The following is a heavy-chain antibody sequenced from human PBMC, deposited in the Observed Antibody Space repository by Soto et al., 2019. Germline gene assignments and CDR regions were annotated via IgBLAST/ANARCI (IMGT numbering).Heavy chain of an antibody. Sequence: PSETLSLTCTVSGGSISTSSYYWGWIRQPPGKGLEWIGSIYYSGSTYYNPSLKSRVTISVDTSKNQFSLKLSFVTAADTAVYYCARDYDSSGDYWGQGTLVTVSS. CDR1: GGSISTSSYY. V-gene: IGHV4-39*01. CDR3: ARDYDSSGDY. J-gene: IGHJ4*02. D-gene: IGHD3-22*01. CDR2: IYYSGST.